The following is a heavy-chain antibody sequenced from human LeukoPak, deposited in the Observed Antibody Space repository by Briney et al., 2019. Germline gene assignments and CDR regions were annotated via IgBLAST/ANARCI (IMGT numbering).Heavy chain of an antibody. CDR2: LSGGGGNT. CDR1: GFTFSSYA. J-gene: IGHJ4*02. Sequence: GGSLRLSCAASGFTFSSYAMSWARQAPGKGLEWVSALSGGGGNTNYADSVKGRFTISRDNSKHTLYLQMNSLRAEDTAVYYCAKDRTGIVGATAFDYWGQGTLVTVSS. V-gene: IGHV3-23*01. D-gene: IGHD1-26*01. CDR3: AKDRTGIVGATAFDY.